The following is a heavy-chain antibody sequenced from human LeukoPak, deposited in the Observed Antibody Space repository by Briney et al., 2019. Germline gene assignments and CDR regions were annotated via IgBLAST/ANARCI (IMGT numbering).Heavy chain of an antibody. CDR1: GFTFSSNY. Sequence: GGSLRLSCAASGFTFSSNYMSWVRQAPGKGLEWVSVIYSGGSTYYVDSVKGRFTISRDNAKNSLYLQMNSLRAEDTAVYYCAREYSSSSGRSFDYWGQGTLVTVSS. D-gene: IGHD6-6*01. CDR2: IYSGGST. CDR3: AREYSSSSGRSFDY. J-gene: IGHJ4*02. V-gene: IGHV3-53*01.